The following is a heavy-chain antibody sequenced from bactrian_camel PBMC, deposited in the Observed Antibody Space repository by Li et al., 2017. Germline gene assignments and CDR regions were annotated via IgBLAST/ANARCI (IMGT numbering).Heavy chain of an antibody. J-gene: IGHJ4*01. CDR1: GYTGSGRNC. V-gene: IGHV3S28*01. Sequence: QLVESGGGSVQAGGSLRLSCAASGYTGSGRNCMGWFRQAPGQGRKAIAHLHTGNGRTDYADSLQGRFTISLDNAENTLYLQMNNLKPDDTAMYRCGAGQWSLVAGAGYCYAADWGQGTQVTVS. D-gene: IGHD6*01. CDR3: GAGQWSLVAGAGYCYAAD. CDR2: LHTGNGRT.